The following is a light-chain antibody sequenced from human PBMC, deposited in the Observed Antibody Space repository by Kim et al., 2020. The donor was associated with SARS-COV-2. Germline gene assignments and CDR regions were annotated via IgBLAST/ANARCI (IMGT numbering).Light chain of an antibody. CDR2: GAS. CDR3: QQYSNWPLT. CDR1: QSVSSN. J-gene: IGKJ4*01. Sequence: SPGERATLSCRASQSVSSNLAWYQHKPGQAPRLLIYGASIRATGIPARFSGSGSGTEFTLTISILQSEDFAIYYCQQYSNWPLTFGGGTKVDIK. V-gene: IGKV3D-15*03.